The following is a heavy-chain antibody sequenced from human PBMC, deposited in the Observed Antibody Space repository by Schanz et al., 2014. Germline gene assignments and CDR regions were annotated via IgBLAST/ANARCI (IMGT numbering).Heavy chain of an antibody. D-gene: IGHD3-9*01. J-gene: IGHJ4*02. CDR3: ARDSRPNYDFLTAYYSIDY. CDR1: GFAFSSYS. Sequence: EVQLVGSGGGLIQPGGSLRLSCTASGFAFSSYSMNWVRQAPGKGLEWVSYISSSGTTIYYADSVKGRFTISRDNAKNSLFLQMNSLRVEDTAVYYCARDSRPNYDFLTAYYSIDYWGQGTLVTVSS. V-gene: IGHV3-48*01. CDR2: ISSSGTTI.